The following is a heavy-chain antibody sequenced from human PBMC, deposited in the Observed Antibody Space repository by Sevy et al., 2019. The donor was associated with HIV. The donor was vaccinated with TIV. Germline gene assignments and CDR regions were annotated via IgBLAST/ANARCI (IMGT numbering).Heavy chain of an antibody. CDR1: GFSIGSGYY. Sequence: SENLSLNCTVSGFSIGSGYYWGWIRQPPGKGLEWIGNIHHDGNTLPNPSLKSRVTISMDTSKNQFSLKLNSVTAADTAVYYCARDYAGYASTYFGQGTLVTVSS. D-gene: IGHD6-13*01. CDR3: ARDYAGYASTY. J-gene: IGHJ4*02. CDR2: IHHDGNT. V-gene: IGHV4-38-2*02.